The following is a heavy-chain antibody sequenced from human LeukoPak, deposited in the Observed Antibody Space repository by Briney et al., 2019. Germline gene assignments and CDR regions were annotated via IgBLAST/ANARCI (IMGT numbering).Heavy chain of an antibody. CDR2: TNYNGDTK. D-gene: IGHD6-19*01. Sequence: PGGSLRLSCAASGFTFSIYTMNWVRQAPGKGLEWVSITNYNGDTKYYADSVQGRFTISRDNSKNTVYLQMNSLRAEDTAIYYCAKGGHCPALCTTQIAVAGYNDNWGQGTLVTVSS. CDR1: GFTFSIYT. CDR3: AKGGHCPALCTTQIAVAGYNDN. V-gene: IGHV3-23*01. J-gene: IGHJ4*03.